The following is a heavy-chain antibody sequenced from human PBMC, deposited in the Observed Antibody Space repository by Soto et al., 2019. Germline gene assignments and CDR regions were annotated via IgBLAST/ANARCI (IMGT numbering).Heavy chain of an antibody. Sequence: SETLSLTCTVSGGSISSYYWSWIRQPPGKGLEWIGYIYHSGSTNYNPSLKSRVTISVDTSKNQFSLKLSSVTAADTAVYYCARATYGGKAPFDYWGQGTLVTVSS. CDR1: GGSISSYY. J-gene: IGHJ4*02. CDR3: ARATYGGKAPFDY. D-gene: IGHD4-17*01. V-gene: IGHV4-59*01. CDR2: IYHSGST.